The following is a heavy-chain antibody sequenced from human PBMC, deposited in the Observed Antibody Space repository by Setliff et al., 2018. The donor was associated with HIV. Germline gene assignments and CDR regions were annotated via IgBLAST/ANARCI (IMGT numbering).Heavy chain of an antibody. Sequence: GESLKISCKGSGYNFANYWIAWVRQVPGKGLEWMGIIYPTDSDTRYSPSFQGQVTISADTSISTAYLQWSSLKASDTAVYYCSRASDPSHRMPPTNYYYYMDVWGKGTKVTVTS. CDR2: IYPTDSDT. CDR1: GYNFANYW. CDR3: SRASDPSHRMPPTNYYYYMDV. D-gene: IGHD2-2*01. V-gene: IGHV5-51*01. J-gene: IGHJ6*03.